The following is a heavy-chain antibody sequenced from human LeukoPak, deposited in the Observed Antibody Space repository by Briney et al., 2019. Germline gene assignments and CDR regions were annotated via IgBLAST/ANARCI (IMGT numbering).Heavy chain of an antibody. Sequence: GGSLRLSCAASGFTFSSYGMPWVRQAPGKGLEWVAVMSNDGINKYYGDSVKGRFTISRDSSENTLYLQMNSLRAEDTAVYFCSTGAPGTSLDYWGQGTLVTVSS. D-gene: IGHD1-14*01. CDR1: GFTFSSYG. V-gene: IGHV3-30*03. CDR2: MSNDGINK. J-gene: IGHJ4*02. CDR3: STGAPGTSLDY.